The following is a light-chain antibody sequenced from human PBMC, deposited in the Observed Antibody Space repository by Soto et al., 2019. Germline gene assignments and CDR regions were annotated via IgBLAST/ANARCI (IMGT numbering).Light chain of an antibody. CDR2: DAS. Sequence: DIQMTQSPSTLSASVGDRVTIACRASQSISSWLAWYQQKPGKAPKLLIYDASTLKSGVPSRFSASGSGTEFTLIISSLQPDDFATYYCQQSYGTPITFGQGTRLEIK. CDR3: QQSYGTPIT. CDR1: QSISSW. V-gene: IGKV1-5*01. J-gene: IGKJ5*01.